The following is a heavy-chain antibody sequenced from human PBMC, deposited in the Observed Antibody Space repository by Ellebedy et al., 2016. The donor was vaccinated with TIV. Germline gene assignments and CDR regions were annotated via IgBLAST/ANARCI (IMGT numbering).Heavy chain of an antibody. Sequence: GESLKISCAASGVTFSSYSMTWVRQAPGKGLEWVANIRQDGSEKYYVASVKGRFAISRDNAKNSLFLQMNSLRAEDTAVYYCARTGSYGDYVYYHYGLDVWGQGTTVTVSS. CDR3: ARTGSYGDYVYYHYGLDV. CDR1: GVTFSSYS. CDR2: IRQDGSEK. J-gene: IGHJ6*02. V-gene: IGHV3-7*03. D-gene: IGHD4-17*01.